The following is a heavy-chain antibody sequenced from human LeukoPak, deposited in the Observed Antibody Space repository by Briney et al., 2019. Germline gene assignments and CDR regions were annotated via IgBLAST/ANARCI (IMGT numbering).Heavy chain of an antibody. V-gene: IGHV1-18*01. CDR2: ISAYNGKT. CDR1: GYTFTSYG. D-gene: IGHD3-10*01. J-gene: IGHJ4*02. CDR3: ARALRPRLTSTYYYGSGSYKPRQPEAYYFDY. Sequence: ASVKVSCKASGYTFTSYGISWVRQAPGQGLEWMGWISAYNGKTNYAQKLQGRVTMTTDTSTSTAYMELRSLRSDDTAVYYCARALRPRLTSTYYYGSGSYKPRQPEAYYFDYWGQGTLVTVSS.